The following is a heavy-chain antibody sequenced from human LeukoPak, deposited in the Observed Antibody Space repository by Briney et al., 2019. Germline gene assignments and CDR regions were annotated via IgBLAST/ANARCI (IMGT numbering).Heavy chain of an antibody. D-gene: IGHD5-18*01. J-gene: IGHJ5*02. V-gene: IGHV4-34*01. CDR2: INHSGST. CDR1: GGSFSGYY. CDR3: ARGKVDTAMVRGSDWFDP. Sequence: PSETLSLTCAVYGGSFSGYYWSWIRQPPGKGLEWIGEINHSGSTNYNPSLKSRVTISVDTSKNQFSLKLSSVTAADTAVYYRARGKVDTAMVRGSDWFDPWGQGTLVTVSS.